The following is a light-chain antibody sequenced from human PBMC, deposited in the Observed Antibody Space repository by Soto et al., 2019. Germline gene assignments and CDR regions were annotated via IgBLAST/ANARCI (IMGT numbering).Light chain of an antibody. CDR3: QKYDSAPWT. CDR1: QDISNY. Sequence: DIQMTQSPSSLSASVGDRVTITCRASQDISNYLAWYQQKPGKVPELLIYGSSTLQSGVPSRFSGSGSGTDFTLTISSLQAEDVTTYYCQKYDSAPWTFGQGTKVEIK. CDR2: GSS. J-gene: IGKJ1*01. V-gene: IGKV1-27*01.